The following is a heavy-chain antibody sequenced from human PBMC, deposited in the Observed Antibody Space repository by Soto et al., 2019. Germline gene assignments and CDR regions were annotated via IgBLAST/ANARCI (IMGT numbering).Heavy chain of an antibody. CDR1: GESISSSSYY. V-gene: IGHV4-39*01. CDR2: IYYSGRT. D-gene: IGHD2-21*02. CDR3: ARQRTTVVTQAYFDR. Sequence: SETLSLTCIVSGESISSSSYYWGWIRQPPGKGLEWIGSIYYSGRTYYNPSFKSRVTISIDTSKNQFSLKLSSVTATDTAVYYCARQRTTVVTQAYFDRWGQGALVTVAS. J-gene: IGHJ4*02.